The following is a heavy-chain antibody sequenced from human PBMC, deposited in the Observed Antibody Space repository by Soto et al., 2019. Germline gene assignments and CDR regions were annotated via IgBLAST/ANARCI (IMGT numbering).Heavy chain of an antibody. Sequence: EVQLLESGGGLVQPGGSLRLSCAASGFTLRSYALSWVRQAPGKGLEWVSTIGGGGDITNYVDSVKGRFTISRDNSKNTLYLQMNSLRAEDTAVYYCAPTGFDYWGQGTLVTVSS. V-gene: IGHV3-23*01. CDR3: APTGFDY. CDR1: GFTLRSYA. J-gene: IGHJ4*02. D-gene: IGHD1-1*01. CDR2: IGGGGDIT.